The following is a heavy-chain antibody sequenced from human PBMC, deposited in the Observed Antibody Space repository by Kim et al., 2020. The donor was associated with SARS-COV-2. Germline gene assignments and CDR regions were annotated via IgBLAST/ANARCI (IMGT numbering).Heavy chain of an antibody. CDR2: INTNTGNP. Sequence: ASVKVSCKASGYTFTSYAMNWVRQAPGQGLEWMGWINTNTGNPTYAQGFTGRFVFSLDTSVSTAYLQISSLKAEDTAVYYCAREAPLVATSGSNYYYYGMDVWGQGTTVTVSS. CDR3: AREAPLVATSGSNYYYYGMDV. D-gene: IGHD5-12*01. CDR1: GYTFTSYA. J-gene: IGHJ6*02. V-gene: IGHV7-4-1*02.